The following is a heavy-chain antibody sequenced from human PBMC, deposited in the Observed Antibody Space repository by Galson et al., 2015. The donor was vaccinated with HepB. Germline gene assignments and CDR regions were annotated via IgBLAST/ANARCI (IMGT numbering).Heavy chain of an antibody. CDR1: GFTFSSYW. CDR3: ARDYTTGTLTLEAY. Sequence: SLRLSCAVSGFTFSSYWMSWVRQAPGKGLEWVANIKGDGSEKYYVDSVKGRFTISRDNANNSVYLQMSSLRVEDTAVYFCARDYTTGTLTLEAYWGQGTLVTVSS. D-gene: IGHD3-16*01. J-gene: IGHJ4*02. V-gene: IGHV3-7*01. CDR2: IKGDGSEK.